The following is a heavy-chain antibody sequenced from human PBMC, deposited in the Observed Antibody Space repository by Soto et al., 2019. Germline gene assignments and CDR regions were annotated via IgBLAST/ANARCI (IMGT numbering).Heavy chain of an antibody. D-gene: IGHD3-3*01. Sequence: GGSLRLSCAASGFTFSSYAMSWVRQAPGKGLEWVSAISGSGYSTYYADSVKGRFTISRDNSKNTLYLQMNSLRAEDTAVYYCAKGDYDFWSGYYRYAFDIWGQGTMVTVSS. J-gene: IGHJ3*02. CDR2: ISGSGYST. CDR1: GFTFSSYA. CDR3: AKGDYDFWSGYYRYAFDI. V-gene: IGHV3-23*01.